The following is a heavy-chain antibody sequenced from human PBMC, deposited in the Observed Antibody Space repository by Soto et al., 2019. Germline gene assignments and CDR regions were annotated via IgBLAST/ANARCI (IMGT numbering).Heavy chain of an antibody. V-gene: IGHV4-61*01. CDR3: ARRADYDILTGYPLHAFDI. D-gene: IGHD3-9*01. Sequence: SETLSLTCTVSGGSVSSGSYYWSWIRQPPGKGLEWIGYIYYSGSTNYNPSLKSRVTISVDTSKNQFSLKLSSVTAADTAVYYCARRADYDILTGYPLHAFDIWGQGTMVTVSS. CDR1: GGSVSSGSYY. CDR2: IYYSGST. J-gene: IGHJ3*02.